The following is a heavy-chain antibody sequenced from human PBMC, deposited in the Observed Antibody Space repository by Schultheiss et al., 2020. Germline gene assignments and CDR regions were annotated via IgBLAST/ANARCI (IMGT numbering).Heavy chain of an antibody. D-gene: IGHD2-2*01. Sequence: AVKVSCKASGFTFTSSAMQWVRQARGQGLEWMGRIIPILGIANYAQKFQGRVTITRDTSASTAYMELRSLRSDDTAVYYCARQEVPAAMLLRLIRYYYGMDVWGQGTTVTVSS. J-gene: IGHJ6*02. CDR1: GFTFTSSA. V-gene: IGHV1-69*04. CDR3: ARQEVPAAMLLRLIRYYYGMDV. CDR2: IIPILGIA.